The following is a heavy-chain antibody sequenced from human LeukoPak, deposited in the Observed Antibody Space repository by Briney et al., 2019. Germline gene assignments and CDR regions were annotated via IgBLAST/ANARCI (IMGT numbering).Heavy chain of an antibody. CDR3: AKDSQLWLHDRYYFDF. Sequence: PGGSPRLSCAASGFTFSSYAMSWVRQAPGRGLEWVSAVSGGGGSTYYADSVKGRFTISRDNSKNTLSPQMNSLRAEDAARYYCAKDSQLWLHDRYYFDFWGQGALVTVSS. V-gene: IGHV3-23*01. CDR1: GFTFSSYA. J-gene: IGHJ4*02. CDR2: VSGGGGST. D-gene: IGHD5-18*01.